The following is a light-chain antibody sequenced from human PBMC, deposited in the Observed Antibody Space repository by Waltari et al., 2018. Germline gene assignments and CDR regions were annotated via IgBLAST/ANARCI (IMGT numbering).Light chain of an antibody. CDR2: EVS. V-gene: IGLV2-14*01. Sequence: QSALTQVAAVSGAPGQSHTISCTGTSDDTGNYHYVNWFQQNPGKAPKVIIYEVSNRPSRVSERFSGSKSGDTASLTISGLQAEDEAHYYCISYTSANTWVFGGGTKLTVL. CDR3: ISYTSANTWV. CDR1: SDDTGNYHY. J-gene: IGLJ3*02.